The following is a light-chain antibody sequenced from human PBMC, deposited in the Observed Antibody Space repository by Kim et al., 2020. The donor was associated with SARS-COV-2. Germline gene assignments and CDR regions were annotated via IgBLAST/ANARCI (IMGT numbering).Light chain of an antibody. Sequence: ESPGERATPSCRASQSVSTNLAWYQQKPGQAPRLLIYGTSTRATDIPARFSGSGSGTEFTLTISSLQSEDFAVYYCQQYNNWPLTFGGGTKVDIK. CDR2: GTS. V-gene: IGKV3-15*01. CDR1: QSVSTN. J-gene: IGKJ4*01. CDR3: QQYNNWPLT.